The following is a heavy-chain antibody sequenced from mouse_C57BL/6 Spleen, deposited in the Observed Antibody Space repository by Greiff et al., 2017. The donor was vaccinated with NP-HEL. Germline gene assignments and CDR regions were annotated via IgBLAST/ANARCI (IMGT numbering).Heavy chain of an antibody. D-gene: IGHD1-1*01. J-gene: IGHJ1*03. Sequence: EVQLQQSGPELVKPGASVKISCKASGYTFTDYYMNWVKQSHGKSLEWIGDINPNNGGTSYNQKFKGKATLTVDKSSSTAYMELRSLTSEDSAVYYCARHDTTVVADWYFDVWGTGTTVTVSS. CDR2: INPNNGGT. CDR3: ARHDTTVVADWYFDV. CDR1: GYTFTDYY. V-gene: IGHV1-26*01.